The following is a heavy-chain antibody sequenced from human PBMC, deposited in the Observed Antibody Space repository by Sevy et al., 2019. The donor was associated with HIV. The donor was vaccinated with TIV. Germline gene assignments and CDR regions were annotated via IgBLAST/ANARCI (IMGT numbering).Heavy chain of an antibody. J-gene: IGHJ4*02. CDR3: ARDWGTPPTAILYHFDF. Sequence: GGSLRLSCVASTFTFSHYAMHWVRQAPGKGLQWVASISYNGEDENYAYSVAGRFTISRDNPKNTLFLQMSSLRPEDTVLYYCARDWGTPPTAILYHFDFWGQGIPVTVSS. V-gene: IGHV3-30*04. CDR2: ISYNGEDE. D-gene: IGHD3-16*01. CDR1: TFTFSHYA.